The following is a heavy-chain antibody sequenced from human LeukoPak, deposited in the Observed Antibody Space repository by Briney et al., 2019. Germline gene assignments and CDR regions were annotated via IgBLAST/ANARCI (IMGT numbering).Heavy chain of an antibody. CDR3: AKQKGRIAAAGTAEY. CDR1: GFTFSSYA. D-gene: IGHD6-13*01. J-gene: IGHJ4*02. CDR2: ISGSGGST. Sequence: GGSLRLSCAASGFTFSSYAMSWVRQAPGKGLAWVSAISGSGGSTYYADSVKGRFTISRDNSKNTLYLQMNSLRAEDTAVYYCAKQKGRIAAAGTAEYWGQGTLVTVSS. V-gene: IGHV3-23*01.